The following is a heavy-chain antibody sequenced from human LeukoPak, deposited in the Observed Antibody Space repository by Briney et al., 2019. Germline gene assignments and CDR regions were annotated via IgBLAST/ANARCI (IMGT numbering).Heavy chain of an antibody. CDR3: ARVQDYYRSGSYQD. Sequence: PSETLSLTCTVSGGSISSGDYYWSWIRQPPGKGLEWIGYIYYSGSTYYNPSLKSRVTISVDTSKNQFSLKLSSVTAADTAVYYCARVQDYYRSGSYQDWGQGTLVTVSS. V-gene: IGHV4-30-4*08. J-gene: IGHJ4*02. CDR1: GGSISSGDYY. CDR2: IYYSGST. D-gene: IGHD3-10*01.